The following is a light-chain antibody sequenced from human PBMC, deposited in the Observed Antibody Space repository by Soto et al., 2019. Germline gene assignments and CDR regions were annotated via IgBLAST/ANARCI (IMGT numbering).Light chain of an antibody. CDR3: SSYTSSSTSYV. J-gene: IGLJ1*01. Sequence: QSVLTQPASVSGSPGQSITISCTGTSSDVGGYNYVSWNQQHPGKAPKLMIYDVSNRPSGVSNRFSGSKSGNTASLTISGLQAEDEADYYCSSYTSSSTSYVFGTGTKLTVL. CDR1: SSDVGGYNY. V-gene: IGLV2-14*01. CDR2: DVS.